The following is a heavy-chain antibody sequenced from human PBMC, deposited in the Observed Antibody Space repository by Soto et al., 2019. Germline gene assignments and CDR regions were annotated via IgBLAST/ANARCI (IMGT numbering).Heavy chain of an antibody. CDR2: INADGSET. CDR3: ARDGEGF. V-gene: IGHV3-74*01. Sequence: PGGSLRLSCAASGFTFSSNWMHWARRVPGRGLVWVSRINADGSETNYEDSVEGRFTISRDNPKNTLYLQMNSLRAEDTAVYYCARDGEGFWGQGTLVTVSS. J-gene: IGHJ4*02. D-gene: IGHD2-21*01. CDR1: GFTFSSNW.